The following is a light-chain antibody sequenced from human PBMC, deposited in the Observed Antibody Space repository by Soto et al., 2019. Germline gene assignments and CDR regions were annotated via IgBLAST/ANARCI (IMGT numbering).Light chain of an antibody. CDR2: DAS. CDR1: QSISSW. CDR3: QQYNSYRT. Sequence: DIQMTQSPSALSASVGDRVTITCRASQSISSWLAWYQQKPGKAPKLRIYDASNLGSGVPSRFSGSGSGTEFTLTISSLQPDDFATYYCQQYNSYRTFGQGTKVEIK. J-gene: IGKJ1*01. V-gene: IGKV1-5*01.